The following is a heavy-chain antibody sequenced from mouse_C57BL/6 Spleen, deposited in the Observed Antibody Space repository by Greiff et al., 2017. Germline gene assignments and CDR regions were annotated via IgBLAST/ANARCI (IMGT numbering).Heavy chain of an antibody. CDR3: ARSNWDFTTEDYFDY. V-gene: IGHV1-52*01. CDR2: IDPSDSET. J-gene: IGHJ2*01. Sequence: QVQLQQPGAELVRPGSSVKLSCKASGYTFTSYWMHWVKQRPIQGLEWIGNIDPSDSETHYNQKFKDKATLTVDKSSSTAYMQLSSLTSEDSAVYYCARSNWDFTTEDYFDYWGQGTTLTVSS. CDR1: GYTFTSYW. D-gene: IGHD1-1*01.